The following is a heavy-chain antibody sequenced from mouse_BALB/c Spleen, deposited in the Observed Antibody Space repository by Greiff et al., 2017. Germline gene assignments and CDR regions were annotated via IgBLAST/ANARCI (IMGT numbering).Heavy chain of an antibody. CDR3: ARELRYPYYFDY. V-gene: IGHV14-3*02. CDR1: GFNIKDTY. J-gene: IGHJ2*01. Sequence: VQLKESGAELVKPGASVKLSCTAPGFNIKDTYMHWVKQRPEQGLEWIGRIDPANGNTKYDPKFQGKATITADTSSNTAYLQLSSLTSEDTAVYYCARELRYPYYFDYWGQGTTLTVSS. D-gene: IGHD1-1*01. CDR2: IDPANGNT.